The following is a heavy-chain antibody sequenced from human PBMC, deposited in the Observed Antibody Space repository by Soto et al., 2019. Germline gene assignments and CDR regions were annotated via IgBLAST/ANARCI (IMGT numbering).Heavy chain of an antibody. J-gene: IGHJ4*02. D-gene: IGHD3-10*01. CDR1: GGSISSYY. Sequence: QVQLQESGPGLVKPSETLSLTCTVSGGSISSYYWSWIRQPPGKGLEWIGYIYYDGSTNYNPSLKSGFTISGDTTKNQFSLKLSSVTAADTAVYYCARDRWGEDGSGSYSLDYWGQGTLVTVSS. CDR3: ARDRWGEDGSGSYSLDY. V-gene: IGHV4-59*01. CDR2: IYYDGST.